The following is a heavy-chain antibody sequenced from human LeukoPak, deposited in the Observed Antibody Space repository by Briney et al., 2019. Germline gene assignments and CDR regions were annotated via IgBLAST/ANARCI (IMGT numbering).Heavy chain of an antibody. D-gene: IGHD2-21*01. Sequence: PSETLSLTYTVSGESISGFYWTWIRQPPGKGLEWIGYIYYSGSTNYNPSLKSRVTISVNTSKNQFSLKLSSVTAADTAVYYCARGVVIAPQTFDYWGQGTLVTVSS. CDR2: IYYSGST. V-gene: IGHV4-59*01. CDR1: GESISGFY. J-gene: IGHJ4*02. CDR3: ARGVVIAPQTFDY.